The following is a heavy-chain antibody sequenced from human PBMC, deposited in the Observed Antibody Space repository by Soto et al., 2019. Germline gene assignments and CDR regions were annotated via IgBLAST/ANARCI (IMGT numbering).Heavy chain of an antibody. CDR1: GYTFTGYY. V-gene: IGHV1-2*04. D-gene: IGHD2-2*01. CDR3: AASRTENMFDY. Sequence: ASVKVSCKASGYTFTGYYMHWVRQAPGQGLEWMGWINPNSGGTNYAQKFQGWVTMTRDTSISTAYMELSRLRSNDTAVYYCAASRTENMFDYWGQGTLVTVSS. J-gene: IGHJ4*02. CDR2: INPNSGGT.